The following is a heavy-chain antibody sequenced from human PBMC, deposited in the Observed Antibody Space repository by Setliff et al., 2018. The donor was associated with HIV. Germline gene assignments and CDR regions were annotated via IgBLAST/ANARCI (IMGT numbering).Heavy chain of an antibody. CDR3: AKDYLSSSTWYGGLGY. CDR1: GFTFSNYA. CDR2: ISGGGGIT. Sequence: PGGSLRLSCAASGFTFSNYAMTWVRQAPGTGLECVSAISGGGGITYYADSVKGRFTISRDNSKNTLYLQMNSLRVEDTALYYCAKDYLSSSTWYGGLGYWGLGTLVTV. D-gene: IGHD6-13*01. J-gene: IGHJ4*02. V-gene: IGHV3-23*01.